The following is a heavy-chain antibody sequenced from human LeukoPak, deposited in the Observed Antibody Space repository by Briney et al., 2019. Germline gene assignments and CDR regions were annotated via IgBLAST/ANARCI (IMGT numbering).Heavy chain of an antibody. CDR1: GGSISSSNW. V-gene: IGHV3-74*01. J-gene: IGHJ5*02. D-gene: IGHD1-26*01. Sequence: GTLSLTCAVSGGSISSSNWWSWVRQAPGKGLVWVSRINSDGSSTSYADSVKGRFTISRDNAKNTLYLQMNSLRAEDTAVYYCARDYAGTNWFDPWGQGTLVTVSS. CDR2: INSDGSST. CDR3: ARDYAGTNWFDP.